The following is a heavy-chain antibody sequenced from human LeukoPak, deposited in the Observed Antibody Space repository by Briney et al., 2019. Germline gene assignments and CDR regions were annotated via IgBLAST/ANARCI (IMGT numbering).Heavy chain of an antibody. D-gene: IGHD6-19*01. V-gene: IGHV4-39*01. CDR3: ARINSSGWYGLSDY. J-gene: IGHJ4*02. CDR2: IYYSGST. Sequence: SETLSLTCTVSGGSISSSSYYWGWIRQPPGKGLEWIGSIYYSGSTYYNPSLKSRVTISVDTSKNQFSLKLSSVTAADTAVYYCARINSSGWYGLSDYWGQGTLVTVSS. CDR1: GGSISSSSYY.